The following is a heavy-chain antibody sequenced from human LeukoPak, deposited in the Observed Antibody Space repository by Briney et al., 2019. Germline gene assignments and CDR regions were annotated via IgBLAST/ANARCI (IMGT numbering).Heavy chain of an antibody. V-gene: IGHV3-48*04. CDR3: ARDIYYGSGRLTLDY. CDR2: ISSSSSTI. CDR1: GFTFNSHS. Sequence: PGGSLRLSCAASGFTFNSHSINWVRQAPGKGLEWVSYISSSSSTIYYADSVKGRFTISRDNAKNSLYLQMNSLRAEDTAVYYCARDIYYGSGRLTLDYWGQGTLVTVSS. J-gene: IGHJ4*02. D-gene: IGHD3-10*01.